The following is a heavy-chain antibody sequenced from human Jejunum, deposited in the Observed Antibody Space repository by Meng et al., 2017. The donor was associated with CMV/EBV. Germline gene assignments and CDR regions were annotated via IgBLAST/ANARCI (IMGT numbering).Heavy chain of an antibody. D-gene: IGHD5-12*01. V-gene: IGHV1-2*02. J-gene: IGHJ4*02. CDR2: INPNSGDT. CDR3: ATSSSGFDFWTDY. CDR1: GSTFTGYY. Sequence: SGSTFTGYYMHWVRQAPGQGPEWMGWINPNSGDTTYAQQFQGRVTMTRDTSISTAYMELSSLRSDDTAVYYCATSSSGFDFWTDYWGQGTLVTVSS.